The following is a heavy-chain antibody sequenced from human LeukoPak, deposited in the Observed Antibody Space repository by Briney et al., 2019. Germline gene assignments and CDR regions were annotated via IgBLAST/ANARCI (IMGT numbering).Heavy chain of an antibody. V-gene: IGHV4-39*07. Sequence: PSETLSLTCSLSGVSIRSRSYYWGWIRQPPGKGLEWIGSIYYSGSTYYNPSLKSRVTISVDTAKNQFSLKLSSVTAADTAVYYCASTRGYSSGWFVLGDAFDIWGQGTMVTVSS. D-gene: IGHD6-19*01. CDR1: GVSIRSRSYY. J-gene: IGHJ3*02. CDR2: IYYSGST. CDR3: ASTRGYSSGWFVLGDAFDI.